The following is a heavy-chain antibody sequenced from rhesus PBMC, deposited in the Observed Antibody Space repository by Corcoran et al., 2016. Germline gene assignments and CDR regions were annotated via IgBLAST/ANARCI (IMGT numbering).Heavy chain of an antibody. D-gene: IGHD2-33*01. J-gene: IGHJ5-1*01. Sequence: QVQLQESGPGLVKPSETLSLTCAVSGGSISDSYFWSWVRPPTGKGLAWIGYIYGGGGATSYNTSLKNRVTMSRDTSKNQFSLKLTSVTAADTAVYYCWLDQFDVWGAGVLVTVAS. V-gene: IGHV4-106*01. CDR3: WLDQFDV. CDR2: IYGGGGAT. CDR1: GGSISDSYF.